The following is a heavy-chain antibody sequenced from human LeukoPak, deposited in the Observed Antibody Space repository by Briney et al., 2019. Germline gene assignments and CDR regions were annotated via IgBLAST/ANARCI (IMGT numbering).Heavy chain of an antibody. D-gene: IGHD1-26*01. Sequence: SETLSLTCAVYGGSISGYYWSWIRQPPGKGLEWIGEINHSGSTNYNPSLKSRVTISVDTSKNQFSLKLSSVTAADTAVYYCARGGGSGSYSYFDYWGQGTLVTVSS. CDR2: INHSGST. J-gene: IGHJ4*02. V-gene: IGHV4-34*01. CDR3: ARGGGSGSYSYFDY. CDR1: GGSISGYY.